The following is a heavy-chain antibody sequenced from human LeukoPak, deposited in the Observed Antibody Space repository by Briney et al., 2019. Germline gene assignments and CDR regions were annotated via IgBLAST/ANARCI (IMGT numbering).Heavy chain of an antibody. Sequence: GGSLRLSCAASGFTFSSYWMHWARQAPGKGLVWVSRINSDGSSTSYADSVKGRFTISRDNAKNTLYLQMNSLRAEDTAVYYCAKDPIVGATSWYYFDYWGQGTLVTVSS. CDR2: INSDGSST. V-gene: IGHV3-74*01. J-gene: IGHJ4*02. CDR1: GFTFSSYW. D-gene: IGHD1-26*01. CDR3: AKDPIVGATSWYYFDY.